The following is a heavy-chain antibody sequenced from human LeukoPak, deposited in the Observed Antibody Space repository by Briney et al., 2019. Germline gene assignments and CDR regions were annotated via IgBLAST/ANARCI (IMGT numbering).Heavy chain of an antibody. J-gene: IGHJ4*02. Sequence: SETLSLTCTVSGGSISSYYWSWIRQPPGKGLEWIGYIYYSGSTNYNPSLKSRVTISVDTSKNQFSLKLSSVTAADTAVYYCARGWRWTYDILTGYWGDYFDYWGQGTLVTVSS. CDR2: IYYSGST. CDR1: GGSISSYY. CDR3: ARGWRWTYDILTGYWGDYFDY. D-gene: IGHD3-9*01. V-gene: IGHV4-59*08.